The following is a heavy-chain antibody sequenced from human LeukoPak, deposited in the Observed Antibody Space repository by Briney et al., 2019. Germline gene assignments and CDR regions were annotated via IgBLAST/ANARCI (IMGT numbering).Heavy chain of an antibody. CDR2: INDSGST. V-gene: IGHV4-34*01. CDR1: GGSFSGYY. CDR3: ARGLVTYSSGWYAGKVWFDP. D-gene: IGHD6-19*01. Sequence: SETLSLTCAVYGGSFSGYYWSLIRLPPGKGLEWIGEINDSGSTNYNPSLKSRVTISVDTSKNQFSLKLSSVTAADTAVYYCARGLVTYSSGWYAGKVWFDPWGQGTLVTVSS. J-gene: IGHJ5*02.